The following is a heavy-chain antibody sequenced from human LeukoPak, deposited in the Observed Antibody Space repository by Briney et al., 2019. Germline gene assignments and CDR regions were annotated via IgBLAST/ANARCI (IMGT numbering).Heavy chain of an antibody. CDR1: GFSFSVYW. V-gene: IGHV3-74*01. CDR2: IKTDGSIT. CDR3: ARGKYDSSGYPLLGFDY. J-gene: IGHJ4*02. D-gene: IGHD3-22*01. Sequence: PGGSLRLSCAASGFSFSVYWMHWVRHAPGKGPVWVSRIKTDGSITDYADFVKGRFTISRDNAKQSLYLQMNSLRAEDTAVYYCARGKYDSSGYPLLGFDYWGQGTLVTVSS.